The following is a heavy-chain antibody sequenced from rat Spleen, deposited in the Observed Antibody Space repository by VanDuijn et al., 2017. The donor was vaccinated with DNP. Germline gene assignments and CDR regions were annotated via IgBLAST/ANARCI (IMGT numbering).Heavy chain of an antibody. D-gene: IGHD1-7*01. CDR1: GYTFTTYY. CDR3: ARGGYGIWFAH. Sequence: QVQLQQSGAELAKPGSSVMISCRASGYTFTTYYIGWIKQTTGQGLDYIGFINMGSGGTNYNEKFKGKATLTVDKSSSTAFMQLSSLRPDDSAVYYCARGGYGIWFAHWGQGTLVTVSS. V-gene: IGHV1-43*01. J-gene: IGHJ3*01. CDR2: INMGSGGT.